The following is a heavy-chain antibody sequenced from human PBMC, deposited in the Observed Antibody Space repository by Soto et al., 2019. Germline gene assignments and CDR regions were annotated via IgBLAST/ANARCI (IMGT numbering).Heavy chain of an antibody. J-gene: IGHJ4*02. CDR3: AGRSGSSDY. V-gene: IGHV3-30*04. Sequence: GGSLRLSCAASGFTFGNYTMRWVRQAPGKGLEWVALISYDEIDKYFADAVKGRFTISRDNSKNTLYLQMDSLRAEDTAVYYCAGRSGSSDYWGRGTLVTVSS. CDR2: ISYDEIDK. D-gene: IGHD3-10*01. CDR1: GFTFGNYT.